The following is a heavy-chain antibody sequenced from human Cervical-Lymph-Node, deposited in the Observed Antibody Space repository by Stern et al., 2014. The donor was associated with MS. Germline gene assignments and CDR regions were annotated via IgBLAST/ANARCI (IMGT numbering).Heavy chain of an antibody. D-gene: IGHD3-10*01. CDR2: IKTNTGSK. Sequence: VQLLESGAEVKEPGASVKVSCKTSGYTLTKNHMHWVRQAPGQGLEWMGIIKTNTGSKTYAHKFQGRVTMARDASTSTVYMELSSLRSDDTAVYYCARDSRTYYFDYWGQGTLVTVSS. J-gene: IGHJ4*02. CDR1: GYTLTKNH. CDR3: ARDSRTYYFDY. V-gene: IGHV1-46*01.